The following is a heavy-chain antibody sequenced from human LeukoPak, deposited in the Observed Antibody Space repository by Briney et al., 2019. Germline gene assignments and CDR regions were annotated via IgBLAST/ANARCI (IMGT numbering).Heavy chain of an antibody. Sequence: PGGSLRLSCAASGFTVSNNCMIWVRQAPGKGLEWVSYISSSSSTIYYADSVKGRFTISRDNAKNSLYLQMNSLRAEDTAVYYCARDTPQGTMVRGDPDYWGQGTLVTVSS. J-gene: IGHJ4*02. V-gene: IGHV3-48*01. D-gene: IGHD3-10*01. CDR3: ARDTPQGTMVRGDPDY. CDR1: GFTVSNNC. CDR2: ISSSSSTI.